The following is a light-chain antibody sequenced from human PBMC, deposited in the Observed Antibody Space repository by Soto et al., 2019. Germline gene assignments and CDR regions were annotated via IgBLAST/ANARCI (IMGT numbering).Light chain of an antibody. CDR3: QQSYSTPWT. CDR2: AAS. Sequence: DIQMAQSPSSLSASVGDRVTITCRASQTISSYLNWYQQKPGRAPNLLIYAASSLQSGVPSRFSGGGSGTDFTLTINSLQPEDFATYYCQQSYSTPWTFGQGTKVQVK. V-gene: IGKV1-39*01. J-gene: IGKJ1*01. CDR1: QTISSY.